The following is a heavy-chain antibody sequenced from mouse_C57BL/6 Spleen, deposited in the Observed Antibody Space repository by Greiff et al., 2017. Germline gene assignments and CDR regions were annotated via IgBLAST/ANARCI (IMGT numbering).Heavy chain of an antibody. V-gene: IGHV1-22*01. CDR1: GYTFTDYN. J-gene: IGHJ2*01. CDR2: INPKNGGT. CDR3: ARELRYCCDY. Sequence: EVKLMASGPELVKPGASVKMSCKASGYTFTDYNMHWVKQSHGKSLEWIGYINPKNGGTSYNQKFKGKATVTVNKSSSTAYMELRSLTSEDSAVYYCARELRYCCDYWGQGTTRTVSS. D-gene: IGHD1-1*01.